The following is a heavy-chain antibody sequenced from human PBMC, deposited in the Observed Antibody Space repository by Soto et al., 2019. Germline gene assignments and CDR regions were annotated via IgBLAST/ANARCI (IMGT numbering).Heavy chain of an antibody. CDR1: GFTSSSYA. D-gene: IGHD2-2*01. Sequence: QVQLVESGGGVVQPGRSLRLSCAASGFTSSSYAMHWVRQAPGKGLEWVAVISYDGSNKYYADSVKGRFTISRDNSKNTLYLQMNSLRAEDTAVYYCARVLVPAAIFDYWGQGTLVTVSS. CDR2: ISYDGSNK. V-gene: IGHV3-30-3*01. CDR3: ARVLVPAAIFDY. J-gene: IGHJ4*02.